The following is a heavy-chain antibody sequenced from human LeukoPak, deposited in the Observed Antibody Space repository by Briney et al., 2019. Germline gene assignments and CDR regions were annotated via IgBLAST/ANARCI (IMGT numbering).Heavy chain of an antibody. J-gene: IGHJ5*02. V-gene: IGHV4-34*01. D-gene: IGHD3-22*01. CDR1: GGSFSGYY. Sequence: SETLSLTCAVYGGSFSGYYWSWIRQPPGKGLEWIGEINHSGSTNYNPSLKSRVTISVDTSKNQFSLKLSSVTAADTAVYYCARVNYYDSSGLGPWGQGTLVTVSS. CDR3: ARVNYYDSSGLGP. CDR2: INHSGST.